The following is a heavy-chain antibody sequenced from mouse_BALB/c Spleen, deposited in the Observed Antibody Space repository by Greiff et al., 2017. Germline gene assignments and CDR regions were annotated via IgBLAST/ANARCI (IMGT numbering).Heavy chain of an antibody. V-gene: IGHV2-6-2*01. Sequence: QVQLKESGPDLVAPSQSLSITCTVSGFSLTSYGVHWVRQPPGKGLEWLVVIWSDGSTTYNSALKSRLSISKDNSKSQVFLKMNSLQTDDTAMYYCARHVVSSYYYAMDYWGQGTSVTVSS. CDR1: GFSLTSYG. J-gene: IGHJ4*01. D-gene: IGHD1-1*02. CDR2: IWSDGST. CDR3: ARHVVSSYYYAMDY.